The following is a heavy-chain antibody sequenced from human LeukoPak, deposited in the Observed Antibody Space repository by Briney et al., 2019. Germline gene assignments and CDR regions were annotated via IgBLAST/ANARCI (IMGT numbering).Heavy chain of an antibody. V-gene: IGHV4-39*07. CDR2: IYYSGST. Sequence: SETLSLTCTVSGGSISSSSYYWGWIRQPPGKGLEWIGSIYYSGSTNYNPSLESRVTISVDTSKNQFSLKLSSVTAADTAVYYCARVNYDILTGYYPPYYYYYMDVWGKGTTVTVSS. J-gene: IGHJ6*03. D-gene: IGHD3-9*01. CDR3: ARVNYDILTGYYPPYYYYYMDV. CDR1: GGSISSSSYY.